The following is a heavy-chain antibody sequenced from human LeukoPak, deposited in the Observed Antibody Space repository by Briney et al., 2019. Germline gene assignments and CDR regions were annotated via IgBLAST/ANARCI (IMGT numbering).Heavy chain of an antibody. CDR1: GGSISSYY. D-gene: IGHD2-2*01. V-gene: IGHV4-59*01. J-gene: IGHJ6*02. CDR3: ARAGGRGYHDYYYYGMDV. Sequence: PSETLSLTCTVSGGSISSYYWSWIRQPPGKGLEWIGYIYYSGSTNYNPSLKSRVTISVDTSKNQFSLKLSSVTAADTAVYYCARAGGRGYHDYYYYGMDVWGQGTTVTASS. CDR2: IYYSGST.